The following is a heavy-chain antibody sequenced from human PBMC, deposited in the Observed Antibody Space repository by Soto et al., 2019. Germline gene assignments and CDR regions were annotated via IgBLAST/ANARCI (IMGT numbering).Heavy chain of an antibody. CDR1: GDSISSIDNY. D-gene: IGHD1-26*01. CDR2: ITHSGST. J-gene: IGHJ4*02. CDR3: ARRWGPTFDF. Sequence: SLKLTCTVSGDSISSIDNYWSWIRQPPGKGLEWIGEITHSGSTSYNPSLKSRVTISVDTSKNQFSLKLSSVTAADTAVYYCARRWGPTFDFWGQG. V-gene: IGHV4-30-4*01.